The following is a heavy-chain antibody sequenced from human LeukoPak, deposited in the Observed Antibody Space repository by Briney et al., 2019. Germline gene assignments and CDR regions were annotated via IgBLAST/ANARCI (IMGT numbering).Heavy chain of an antibody. V-gene: IGHV4-59*01. D-gene: IGHD3-10*02. J-gene: IGHJ4*02. CDR1: GDSMNNYY. CDR2: IHHSGTT. Sequence: SETLSLTCSFFGDSMNNYYWNWIRQPPGKGLEWIGNIHHSGTTKFHPSLESRVTMSLDTSKKQFSLRLRSVAAADTAVYYCAKTGSLFGRFLDHWGQGALVSVSS. CDR3: AKTGSLFGRFLDH.